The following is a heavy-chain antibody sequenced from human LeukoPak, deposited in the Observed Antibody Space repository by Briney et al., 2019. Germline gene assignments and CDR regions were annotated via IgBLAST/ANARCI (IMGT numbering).Heavy chain of an antibody. Sequence: GGSLRLSCAASTFTVSSYGINWVRQAPGKGLEWVSAISGSGGSTYYADSVKGRFTISRGNSKNTLYLQMNSLRAEDTAVYYCAKDRESLRFLEWLSRYYFDYWGQGTLVTVSS. CDR2: ISGSGGST. J-gene: IGHJ4*02. D-gene: IGHD3-3*01. CDR3: AKDRESLRFLEWLSRYYFDY. CDR1: TFTVSSYG. V-gene: IGHV3-23*01.